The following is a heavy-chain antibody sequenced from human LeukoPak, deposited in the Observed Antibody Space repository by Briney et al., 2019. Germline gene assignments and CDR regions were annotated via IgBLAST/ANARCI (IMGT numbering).Heavy chain of an antibody. V-gene: IGHV3-74*01. D-gene: IGHD3-22*01. J-gene: IGHJ4*02. CDR3: ARDPGDSSGYYYVGSY. Sequence: PGGSLRLSCAASGFTFNSYWMHWVRQVPGKGLVWVSRVNNDGSFTSYADSVKGRFTISRDNAKNTLFLQMNSLRAEDTAVYYCARDPGDSSGYYYVGSYWGQGTLVTVSS. CDR2: VNNDGSFT. CDR1: GFTFNSYW.